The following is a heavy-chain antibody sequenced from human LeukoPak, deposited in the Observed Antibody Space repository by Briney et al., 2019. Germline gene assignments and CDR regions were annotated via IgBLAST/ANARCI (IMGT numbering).Heavy chain of an antibody. V-gene: IGHV3-30*18. J-gene: IGHJ4*02. CDR1: GFPLHSYR. CDR3: AKKEVAYDY. CDR2: ISYDGSNK. D-gene: IGHD5-12*01. Sequence: GGAPRLSCSASGFPLHSYRLDRVRPGPGQGLEGGAVISYDGSNKYYADSVKGRFTISRDNSKNTLYLQMNSLRAEDTAVYYCAKKEVAYDYWGQGTLVTVSS.